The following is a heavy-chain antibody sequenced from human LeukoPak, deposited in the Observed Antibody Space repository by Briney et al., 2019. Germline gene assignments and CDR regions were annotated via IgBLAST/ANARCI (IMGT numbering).Heavy chain of an antibody. V-gene: IGHV3-7*03. CDR1: GFTFSSYW. CDR2: IKQDGSEK. D-gene: IGHD6-13*01. Sequence: GGSLRLSCAASGFTFSSYWMSWVRQAPGKGLEWVANIKQDGSEKYYVDSVKGRFTISRDNAKNSLYLQMNSLRAEDTAVYYCARAVGRSSWPTRYYCYYGMDVWGQGTTVTVSS. J-gene: IGHJ6*02. CDR3: ARAVGRSSWPTRYYCYYGMDV.